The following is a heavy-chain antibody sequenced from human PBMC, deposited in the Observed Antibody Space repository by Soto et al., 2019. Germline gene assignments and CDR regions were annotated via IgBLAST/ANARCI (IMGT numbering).Heavy chain of an antibody. Sequence: SETLSLTCTVSGGSISSYYWSWIRQPPGKELEWIGYIYYSGITNYNPSLKSRVTISVDTSKNKFSLKLSSVTAADTAVYYCARSYDFWSGYPFDPWGQGTLVTVSS. J-gene: IGHJ5*02. CDR1: GGSISSYY. D-gene: IGHD3-3*01. CDR2: IYYSGIT. V-gene: IGHV4-59*08. CDR3: ARSYDFWSGYPFDP.